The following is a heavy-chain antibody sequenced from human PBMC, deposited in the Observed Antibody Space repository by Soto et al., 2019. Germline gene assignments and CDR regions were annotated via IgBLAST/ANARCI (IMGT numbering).Heavy chain of an antibody. CDR1: GYTFANYG. D-gene: IGHD1-26*01. CDR2: ISGYNINT. CDR3: ARERRWEPLLY. V-gene: IGHV1-18*01. J-gene: IGHJ4*02. Sequence: QVRLVQSGPEVKKPGASVRVSCKASGYTFANYGITWVRQTSGQGLEWLGWISGYNINTHYAQKFEDSVTLTTDKSTSTVYMELRSLKSDDTAIYFCARERRWEPLLYWGQGTLVTVSP.